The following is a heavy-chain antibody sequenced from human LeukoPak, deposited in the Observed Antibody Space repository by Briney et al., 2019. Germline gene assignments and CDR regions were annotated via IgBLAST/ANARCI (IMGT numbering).Heavy chain of an antibody. Sequence: GRSLRLSCAASGFTFSSYAMHWVRQAPGKGLEWVAVISYDGSNKYYADSVKGRFTISRDNSKNTLYLQMNSLRAEDTAVYYCARDNDGGYNTFDYWGQGTLVTVSS. CDR2: ISYDGSNK. CDR3: ARDNDGGYNTFDY. CDR1: GFTFSSYA. D-gene: IGHD5-24*01. J-gene: IGHJ4*02. V-gene: IGHV3-30-3*01.